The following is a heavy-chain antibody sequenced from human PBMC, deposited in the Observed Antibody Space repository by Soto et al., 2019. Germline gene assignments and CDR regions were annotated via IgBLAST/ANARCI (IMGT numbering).Heavy chain of an antibody. V-gene: IGHV3-23*01. D-gene: IGHD3-22*01. CDR1: GFTFSSYA. CDR3: SKGEYYYDSSGYYYFDY. Sequence: GGSLRLSCAASGFTFSSYAMSWVRQAPGKGLEWVSAISGSGGSTYYADSVKGRFTISRDNSKNTLYLQMNSLRAEDTAVYYCSKGEYYYDSSGYYYFDYWGQGTLVTVSS. J-gene: IGHJ4*02. CDR2: ISGSGGST.